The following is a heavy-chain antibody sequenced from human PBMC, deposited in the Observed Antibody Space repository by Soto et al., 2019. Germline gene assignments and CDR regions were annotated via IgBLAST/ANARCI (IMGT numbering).Heavy chain of an antibody. V-gene: IGHV2-70*01. CDR1: GFSLSTSGMC. CDR2: IDWDDDK. Sequence: SGPTLVNPTQTFTLACTFSGFSLSTSGMCVSWIRQPPGKALEWLALIDWDDDKYYSTSLKTRLTISKDTSKNQVVLTMTNMDPVDTATYYCARILCGNYYGSGMNYYYGMDVWGQGTTVTVSS. J-gene: IGHJ6*02. CDR3: ARILCGNYYGSGMNYYYGMDV. D-gene: IGHD3-10*01.